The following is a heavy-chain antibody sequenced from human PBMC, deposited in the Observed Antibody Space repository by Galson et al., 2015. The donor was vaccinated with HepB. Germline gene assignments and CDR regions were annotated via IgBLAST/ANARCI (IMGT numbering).Heavy chain of an antibody. CDR3: ARDRKAGAIDY. CDR1: GFTFSSYG. Sequence: SLRLSCAASGFTFSSYGMHWVRQAPGKGLEWVAVIWYDGSNKYYADSVKGRFTISRDNSKNTLYLQMNSLRAEDTAVYYCARDRKAGAIDYWGQGTLVTVSS. CDR2: IWYDGSNK. J-gene: IGHJ4*02. D-gene: IGHD4/OR15-4a*01. V-gene: IGHV3-33*01.